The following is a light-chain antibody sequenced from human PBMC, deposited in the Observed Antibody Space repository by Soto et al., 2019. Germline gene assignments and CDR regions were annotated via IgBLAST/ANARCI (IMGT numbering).Light chain of an antibody. V-gene: IGKV1-33*01. J-gene: IGKJ2*01. Sequence: IQMTQSPSLLSAYVGDRFTITCQATQDIRKYLNWYQQTPWKAPKLLICDASSLETGVRPMFSGSGSGTYYTFTIGSLQPEDLATYYCQQSDDLPYALGQGTKLEIK. CDR1: QDIRKY. CDR3: QQSDDLPYA. CDR2: DAS.